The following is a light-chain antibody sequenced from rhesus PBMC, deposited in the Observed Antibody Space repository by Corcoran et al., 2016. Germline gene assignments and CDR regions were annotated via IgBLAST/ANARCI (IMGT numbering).Light chain of an antibody. Sequence: DIQMTQSPSSLSASVGDRVTINGRASQVMGDYVSWYQQKPGNPPKRLIYAADTLENGVPSRFSGSGSWIEFTLPLTILQPEDFATYSCLQAYNTPYIFGQGTKVDIK. CDR3: LQAYNTPYI. J-gene: IGKJ2*01. CDR2: AAD. V-gene: IGKV1-36*02. CDR1: QVMGDY.